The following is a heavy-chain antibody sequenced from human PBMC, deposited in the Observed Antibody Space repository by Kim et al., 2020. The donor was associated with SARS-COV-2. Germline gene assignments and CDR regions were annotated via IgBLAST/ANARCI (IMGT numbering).Heavy chain of an antibody. CDR1: GFTFSSYE. J-gene: IGHJ6*02. CDR2: ISSSGSTI. Sequence: GGSLRLSCAASGFTFSSYEMNWVRQAPGKGLEWVSYISSSGSTIYYADSVKGRFTISRDNAKNSLYLQMNSLRAEDTAVYYCAREGGYCSSTSCYADYYYYGMDVWGQGTTVTVSS. D-gene: IGHD2-2*01. CDR3: AREGGYCSSTSCYADYYYYGMDV. V-gene: IGHV3-48*03.